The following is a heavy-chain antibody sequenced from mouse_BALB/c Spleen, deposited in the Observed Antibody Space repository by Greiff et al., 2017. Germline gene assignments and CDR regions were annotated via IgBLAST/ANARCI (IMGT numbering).Heavy chain of an antibody. D-gene: IGHD2-4*01. CDR1: GFTFSSYY. J-gene: IGHJ4*01. CDR3: ARPSTMITTMDY. Sequence: EVKLVESGGGLVKLGGSLKLSCAASGFTFSSYYMSWVRQTPEKRLELVAAINSNGGSTYYPDTVKGRFTISRDNAKNTLYLQMSSLKSEDTALYYCARPSTMITTMDYWGQGTSVTVSS. CDR2: INSNGGST. V-gene: IGHV5-6-2*01.